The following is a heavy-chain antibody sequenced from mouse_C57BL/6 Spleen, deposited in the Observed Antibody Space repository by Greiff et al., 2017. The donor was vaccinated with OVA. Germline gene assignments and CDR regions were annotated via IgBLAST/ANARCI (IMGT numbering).Heavy chain of an antibody. J-gene: IGHJ3*01. V-gene: IGHV1-52*01. CDR2: IDPSDSET. CDR3: ASGGSGYSWFAY. CDR1: GYTFTSYW. D-gene: IGHD3-2*02. Sequence: QVQLQQSGAELVRPGSSVKLSCKASGYTFTSYWMHWVKQRPIQGLEWIGNIDPSDSETHYNQKFKDKATLTVDKSSSTAYMQLSSLTSEDSAVYYCASGGSGYSWFAYWGQGTLVTVSA.